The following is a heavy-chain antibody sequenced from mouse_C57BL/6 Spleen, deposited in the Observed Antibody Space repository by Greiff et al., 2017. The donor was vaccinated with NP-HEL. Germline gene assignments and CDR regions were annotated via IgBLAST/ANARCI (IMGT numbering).Heavy chain of an antibody. J-gene: IGHJ4*01. V-gene: IGHV3-1*01. Sequence: VQLQQSGPGMVKPSQSLSLTCTVTGYSITSGYDWHWIRHFPGNKLEWMGYISYSGSTNYNPSLKSRISITHDTSKNHFFLKLNSVTTEDTATYYCARARGYGYAMDYWGQGTSVTVSS. CDR3: ARARGYGYAMDY. D-gene: IGHD2-2*01. CDR1: GYSITSGYD. CDR2: ISYSGST.